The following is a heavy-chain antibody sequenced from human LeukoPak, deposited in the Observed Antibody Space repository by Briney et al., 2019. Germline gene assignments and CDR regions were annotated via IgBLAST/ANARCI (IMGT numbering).Heavy chain of an antibody. Sequence: SGTLSLTCTVSGGSISSYYWSWIRQPPGKGLEWIGYIYYSGSTNYNPSLKSRVTISVDTSKNQFSLKLSSVTAADTAVYYCASHYGDYGSWFDPWGQGTLVTVSS. J-gene: IGHJ5*02. D-gene: IGHD4-17*01. CDR2: IYYSGST. CDR1: GGSISSYY. CDR3: ASHYGDYGSWFDP. V-gene: IGHV4-59*01.